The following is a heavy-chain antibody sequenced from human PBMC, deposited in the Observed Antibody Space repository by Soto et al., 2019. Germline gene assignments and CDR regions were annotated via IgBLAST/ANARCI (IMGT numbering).Heavy chain of an antibody. CDR2: IYPGDSET. CDR1: GYSFTSYW. V-gene: IGHV5-51*01. CDR3: ARLGFPGAIYFDS. J-gene: IGHJ4*02. Sequence: GESLKISCKGSGYSFTSYWIGWVRQMPGKGLEWMGIIYPGDSETKYSPDFEGQVTISADRSTNTAYLQWRSLRASDTAMYYCARLGFPGAIYFDSWGLGTLVTVSS.